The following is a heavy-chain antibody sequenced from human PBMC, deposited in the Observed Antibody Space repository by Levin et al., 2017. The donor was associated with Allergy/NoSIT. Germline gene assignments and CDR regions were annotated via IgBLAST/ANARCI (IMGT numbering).Heavy chain of an antibody. CDR1: GFTFTSSA. D-gene: IGHD6-19*01. CDR2: IVVGSGNT. Sequence: VASVKVSCKASGFTFTSSAVQWVRQARGQRLEWIGWIVVGSGNTNYAQKFQERVTITRDMSTSTAYMELSSLRSEDTAVYYCAAAFFSGWLVGVDFDYWGQGTLVTVSS. CDR3: AAAFFSGWLVGVDFDY. J-gene: IGHJ4*02. V-gene: IGHV1-58*01.